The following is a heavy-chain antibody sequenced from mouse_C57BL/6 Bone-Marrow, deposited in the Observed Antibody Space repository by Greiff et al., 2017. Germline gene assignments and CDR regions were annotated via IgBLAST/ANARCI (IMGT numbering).Heavy chain of an antibody. V-gene: IGHV5-4*03. D-gene: IGHD1-1*01. CDR3: ARALITTVSYFDY. CDR1: GFTFSSYA. J-gene: IGHJ2*01. CDR2: ISDGGSYT. Sequence: DVMLVESGGGLVKPGGSLKLSCAASGFTFSSYAMSWVRQTPEKRLEWVATISDGGSYTYYPDNVKGRFTISRDNAKNNLYLQMSHLKSEDTAMYYCARALITTVSYFDYWGQGTTLTGSS.